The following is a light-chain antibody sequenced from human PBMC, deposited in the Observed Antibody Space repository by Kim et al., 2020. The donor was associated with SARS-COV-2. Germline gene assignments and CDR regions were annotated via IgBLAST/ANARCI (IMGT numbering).Light chain of an antibody. J-gene: IGLJ3*02. CDR3: ASWDDSLNGPV. CDR2: SNN. CDR1: SSNIGRNT. V-gene: IGLV1-44*01. Sequence: GQRVTISCSGSSSNIGRNTVNWYQHLPGTAPKLLIYSNNQRPSGVPDRFSGSKSGTSASLAISGLQSEDEADYYCASWDDSLNGPVFGGGTKVTVL.